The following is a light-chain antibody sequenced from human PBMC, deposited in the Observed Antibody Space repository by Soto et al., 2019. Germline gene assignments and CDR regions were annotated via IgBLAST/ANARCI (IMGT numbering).Light chain of an antibody. CDR1: QSVSSSY. CDR3: QQYGNSPFT. V-gene: IGKV3-20*01. Sequence: TQSPGTLSLSPGERATLSCRASQSVSSSYLAWYQQKPGQAPRRLIYDTSSRATGIPDRFSGSGSGTDFTLTISRLEPEDFAVYYCQQYGNSPFTFGPGTKVEIK. CDR2: DTS. J-gene: IGKJ3*01.